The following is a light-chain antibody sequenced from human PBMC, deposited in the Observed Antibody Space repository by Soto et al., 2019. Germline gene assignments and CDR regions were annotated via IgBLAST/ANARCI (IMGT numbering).Light chain of an antibody. CDR2: EVS. CDR1: SSDVGGYNS. CDR3: SSYADNSNFYV. J-gene: IGLJ1*01. V-gene: IGLV2-8*01. Sequence: QSALTQPTSASGSPGQSVTISCTGTSSDVGGYNSVSWYQQHPGKAPKLMIYEVSKRPSGVPDRFSGSKSGNTASLTVSGLQAEDEADYYCSSYADNSNFYVFGSGTKLTVL.